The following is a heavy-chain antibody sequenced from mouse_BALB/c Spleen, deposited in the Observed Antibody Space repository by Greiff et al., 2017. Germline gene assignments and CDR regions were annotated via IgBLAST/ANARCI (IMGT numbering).Heavy chain of an antibody. CDR2: INSNGGST. D-gene: IGHD2-3*01. Sequence: EVKVEESGGGLVKLGGSLKLSCAASGFTFSSYYMSWVRQTPEKRLELVAAINSNGGSTYYPDTVKGRFTISRDNAKNTLYLQMSSLKSEDTALYYCARHGGSDGYSVFAYWGQGTLVTVSA. V-gene: IGHV5-6-2*01. CDR3: ARHGGSDGYSVFAY. CDR1: GFTFSSYY. J-gene: IGHJ3*01.